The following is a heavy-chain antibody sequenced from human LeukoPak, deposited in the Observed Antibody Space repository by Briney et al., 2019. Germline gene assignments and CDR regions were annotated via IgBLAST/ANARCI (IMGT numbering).Heavy chain of an antibody. CDR2: ISSSSSYI. V-gene: IGHV3-21*01. Sequence: GGSLRLSCAASGFTFSSYSMNWVRQAPGKGLEWVSSISSSSSYIYYADSVKGRFTISRDNAKNSLYLQMNSLRAEDTAVYYCARGLTGSDVLSDYWGQGTLVTVSS. CDR1: GFTFSSYS. CDR3: ARGLTGSDVLSDY. J-gene: IGHJ4*02.